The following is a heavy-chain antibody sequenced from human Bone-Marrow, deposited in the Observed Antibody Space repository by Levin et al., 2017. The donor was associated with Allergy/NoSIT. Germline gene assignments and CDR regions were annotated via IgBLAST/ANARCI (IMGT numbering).Heavy chain of an antibody. J-gene: IGHJ5*02. CDR3: ARGWGVVPASIFDP. Sequence: LRLSCSVSGDSLSSADYYWNWIRQTPGKGLEWIGYIYYSGNTDYNPSLKSRVSISVDTSKNQFSLEFSSVTATDTAVYYCARGWGVVPASIFDPWGQGILVTVSS. V-gene: IGHV4-30-4*01. D-gene: IGHD2-2*01. CDR2: IYYSGNT. CDR1: GDSLSSADYY.